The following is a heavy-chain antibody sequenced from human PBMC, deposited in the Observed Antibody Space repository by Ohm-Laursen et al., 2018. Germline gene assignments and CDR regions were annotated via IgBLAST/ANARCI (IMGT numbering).Heavy chain of an antibody. D-gene: IGHD2-2*01. Sequence: SLRFSCAASGFTFSSYGMHWVRQAPGKGLEWVAVIWYDGSNKYYADSVKGRFTISRDNTKNTLYLQMNSLRAEDTALYYCASRSPALDYWGQGTPVTVSS. V-gene: IGHV3-33*08. CDR1: GFTFSSYG. CDR3: ASRSPALDY. J-gene: IGHJ4*02. CDR2: IWYDGSNK.